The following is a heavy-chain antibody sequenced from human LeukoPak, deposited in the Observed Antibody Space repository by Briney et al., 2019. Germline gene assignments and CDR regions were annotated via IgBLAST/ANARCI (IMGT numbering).Heavy chain of an antibody. CDR3: AKSRPLDSSSWSHGDY. J-gene: IGHJ4*02. CDR2: ISGSGDST. CDR1: GFTFSSYA. V-gene: IGHV3-23*01. Sequence: GGSLRLSCAASGFTFSSYAMSWVRQAPGKGLEWVSAISGSGDSTYYGDSVKGRFTISRDNSKNTLYLQMNSLRAEDTAVYYCAKSRPLDSSSWSHGDYWGQGTLVTVSS. D-gene: IGHD6-13*01.